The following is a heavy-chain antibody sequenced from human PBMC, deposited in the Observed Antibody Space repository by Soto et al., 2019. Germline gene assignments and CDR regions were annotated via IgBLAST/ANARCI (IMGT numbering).Heavy chain of an antibody. Sequence: TSVMLSVRCTVSGGSGVSGGYYWIWIRQPPGKGLEWIGYIYYSGSTNYNPSLKSRVTISVDTSKNQFSLKLSSVTAADPAVYYCARGSSSSWYPPFDYWGQGTLVTVS. CDR2: IYYSGST. V-gene: IGHV4-61*08. CDR1: GGSGVSGGYY. J-gene: IGHJ4*02. D-gene: IGHD6-13*01. CDR3: ARGSSSSWYPPFDY.